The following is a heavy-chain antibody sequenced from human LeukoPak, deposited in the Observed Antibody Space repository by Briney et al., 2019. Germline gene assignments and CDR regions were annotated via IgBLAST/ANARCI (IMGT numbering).Heavy chain of an antibody. CDR1: GGSISSYY. V-gene: IGHV4-59*08. J-gene: IGHJ4*02. CDR2: IYYSGST. Sequence: PSETLSLTCTVSGGSISSYYWSWIRQPPGKGLEWIGYIYYSGSTNYNPSLKSRVTISVDTSKNQFSLKLSSVTAADTAVYYCARHAPPYYYDSSGYHPFDYWGQGTLVTVTS. D-gene: IGHD3-22*01. CDR3: ARHAPPYYYDSSGYHPFDY.